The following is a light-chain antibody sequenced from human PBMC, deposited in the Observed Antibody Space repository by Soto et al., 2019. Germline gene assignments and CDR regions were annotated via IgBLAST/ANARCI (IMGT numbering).Light chain of an antibody. CDR1: SSDVGGYNY. Sequence: QSALTQPASVSGSPGQSITISCTGTSSDVGGYNYVSWYQQHPGKAPKLMIYDVSYRPSGVSNRFSGSKSGNTASLTISGLQAEDEADYYCGSYISSSLYVFGTGTKLTVL. J-gene: IGLJ1*01. CDR2: DVS. CDR3: GSYISSSLYV. V-gene: IGLV2-14*01.